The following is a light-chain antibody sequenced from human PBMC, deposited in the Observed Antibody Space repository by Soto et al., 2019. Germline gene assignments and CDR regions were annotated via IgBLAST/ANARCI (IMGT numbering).Light chain of an antibody. CDR3: QQYNNWPPIT. V-gene: IGKV3D-15*01. CDR2: GAS. Sequence: EIVLPQSPGTLSLSPGERSTLSCRASRSVSSNLAWYQQKPGQAPRLLIYGASTRATGIPARFSGSGSGTEFTLTISSLQSEDFAVYYCQQYNNWPPITFGQGTRLEIK. J-gene: IGKJ5*01. CDR1: RSVSSN.